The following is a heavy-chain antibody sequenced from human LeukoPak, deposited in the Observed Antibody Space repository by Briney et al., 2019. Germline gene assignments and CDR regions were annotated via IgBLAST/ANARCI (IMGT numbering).Heavy chain of an antibody. CDR1: GASFSGYY. Sequence: SETLSLTCAVYGASFSGYYWSWIRQPPGKGLEWIGEINHSGSTNYNPSLKSRVTISVDTSKNQFYLKLSSVTVADTAVYYCARGGGIVVVPAAISYGFDYWGQGTLVTVSS. CDR3: ARGGGIVVVPAAISYGFDY. CDR2: INHSGST. V-gene: IGHV4-34*01. J-gene: IGHJ4*02. D-gene: IGHD2-2*01.